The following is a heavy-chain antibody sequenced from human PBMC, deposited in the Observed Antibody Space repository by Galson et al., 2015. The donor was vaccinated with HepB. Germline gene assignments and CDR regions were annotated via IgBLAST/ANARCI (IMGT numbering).Heavy chain of an antibody. CDR3: ARGPHLPLYYYGMDV. V-gene: IGHV3-53*01. D-gene: IGHD5/OR15-5a*01. J-gene: IGHJ6*02. CDR1: GFTVSNNY. Sequence: SLRLSCAASGFTVSNNYMTWVRQAPGKGLEWVSVIYSGGSTYYADSVRGRFTISRDNSKNTLFLQMNSLRAEDTAVYYCARGPHLPLYYYGMDVWGQGTTVTVSS. CDR2: IYSGGST.